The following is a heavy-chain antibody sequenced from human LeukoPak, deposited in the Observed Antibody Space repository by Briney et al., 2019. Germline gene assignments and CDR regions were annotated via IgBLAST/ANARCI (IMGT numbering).Heavy chain of an antibody. Sequence: GGSLRLSCAASGFTVSSNYMSWDRQAPGKGLEWVSVIYSGGSTCYADSVKGRFTISRRNSKNTLYLQMNSLRAEDTAVYYCARAPSSLLGSGIQLWFSEGYYYYGMDVRGQGTTVTVSS. CDR1: GFTVSSNY. V-gene: IGHV3-53*04. J-gene: IGHJ6*02. CDR3: ARAPSSLLGSGIQLWFSEGYYYYGMDV. D-gene: IGHD5-18*01. CDR2: IYSGGST.